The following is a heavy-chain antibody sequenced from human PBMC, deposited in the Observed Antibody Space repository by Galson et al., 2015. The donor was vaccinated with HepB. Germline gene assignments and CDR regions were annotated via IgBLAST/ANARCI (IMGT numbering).Heavy chain of an antibody. CDR1: GYTLTKLS. CDR3: ATIDFDFGGYGFDY. V-gene: IGHV1-24*01. D-gene: IGHD4-17*01. Sequence: SVKVSCKVSGYTLTKLSIHWVRQAPGGGLEWMGGFDPEEGETANAQESQGRLTMTEDTSTDTAYMELSSLRLEDTAVYYCATIDFDFGGYGFDYWGQGTLVTVSS. J-gene: IGHJ4*02. CDR2: FDPEEGET.